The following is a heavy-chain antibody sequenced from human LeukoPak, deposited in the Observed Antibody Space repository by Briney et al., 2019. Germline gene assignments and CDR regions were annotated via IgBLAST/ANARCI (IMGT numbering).Heavy chain of an antibody. CDR1: GYIFSDYY. D-gene: IGHD3-10*01. Sequence: GASVKVSCKASGYIFSDYYMHWVRQAPGQGREWMGWINPNSGGTNYAEKLQGRVTMTRDTSISTAYMELSSLRSDDTAVYYCARALPITCYYMTSGAKGPRSPSP. J-gene: IGHJ6*03. V-gene: IGHV1-2*02. CDR2: INPNSGGT. CDR3: ARALPITCYYMTS.